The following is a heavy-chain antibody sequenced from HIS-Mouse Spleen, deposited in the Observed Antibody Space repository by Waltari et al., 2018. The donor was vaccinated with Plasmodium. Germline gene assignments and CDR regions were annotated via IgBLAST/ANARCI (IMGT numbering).Heavy chain of an antibody. V-gene: IGHV1-2*02. CDR2: INPNSGGT. CDR3: ARDPKQLGSAFDI. CDR1: GYPFTGYF. Sequence: QVQLVQSGAAVKKPGASVKVSCQASGYPFTGYFVHWVRQAPGQGLEWMGWINPNSGGTNYAQRFQGRVTMTRDTSISTAYMELSRLRSDDTAVYYCARDPKQLGSAFDIWGQGTMVTVSS. J-gene: IGHJ3*02. D-gene: IGHD7-27*01.